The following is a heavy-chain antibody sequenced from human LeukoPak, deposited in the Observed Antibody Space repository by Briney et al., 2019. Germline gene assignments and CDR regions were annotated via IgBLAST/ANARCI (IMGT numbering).Heavy chain of an antibody. CDR3: ARDDRYSSSSGYFQH. CDR2: IYYSGST. V-gene: IGHV4-59*01. J-gene: IGHJ1*01. D-gene: IGHD6-6*01. Sequence: KSSETLSLTCTVSGGSISSYYWSWIRQPPGKGLEWIGYIYYSGSTNYNPSLKSRVTTSVDTSKNQFSLKLSSVTAADTAVYYCARDDRYSSSSGYFQHWGQGTLVTVSS. CDR1: GGSISSYY.